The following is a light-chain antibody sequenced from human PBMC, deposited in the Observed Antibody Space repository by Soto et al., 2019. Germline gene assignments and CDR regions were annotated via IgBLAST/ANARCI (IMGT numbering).Light chain of an antibody. J-gene: IGKJ1*01. Sequence: DIRMSQSPSTLSASVGDRVTITCRASQSFTRWLAWYQQKPGKAPKLLIYDASNLEIGAPSRFSGSGSGTEFTLTISSLQPDDFATYYCQKYNSYLWTFGQGTMVDTK. CDR3: QKYNSYLWT. CDR1: QSFTRW. V-gene: IGKV1-5*01. CDR2: DAS.